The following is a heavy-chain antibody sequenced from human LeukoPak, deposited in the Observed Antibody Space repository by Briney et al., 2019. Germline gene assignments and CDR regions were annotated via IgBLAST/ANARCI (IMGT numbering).Heavy chain of an antibody. CDR2: ICCIGVST. V-gene: IGHV3-23*01. J-gene: IGHJ4*02. Sequence: GGSLRHCSDTCVFTFSNERMRWILQIPGKGLELVSGICCIGVSTYHADSGTGRVNISRVNSKTLPYLEMKSLRAEDTAVYYCAREQRHCSSSSCPWEPSDYWGQGTLVTVSS. D-gene: IGHD2-2*01. CDR3: AREQRHCSSSSCPWEPSDY. CDR1: VFTFSNER.